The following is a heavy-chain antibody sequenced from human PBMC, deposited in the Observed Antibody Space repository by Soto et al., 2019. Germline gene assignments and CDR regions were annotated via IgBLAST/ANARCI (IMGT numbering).Heavy chain of an antibody. V-gene: IGHV3-30*18. J-gene: IGHJ6*02. CDR1: GFTFSSYT. Sequence: GGSLRLSCAASGFTFSSYTMHCVRQAPGKGLEWVAIISYDGSSKYYADSVKGRFTISRDNSKNTLYLQMNSLRAEDTAVYYCAKHLARGWSDYYYDEMDVWGQGTTVTVSS. D-gene: IGHD6-19*01. CDR2: ISYDGSSK. CDR3: AKHLARGWSDYYYDEMDV.